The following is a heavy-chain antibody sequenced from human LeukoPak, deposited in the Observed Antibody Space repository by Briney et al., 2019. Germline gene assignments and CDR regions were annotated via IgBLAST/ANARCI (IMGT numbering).Heavy chain of an antibody. CDR3: ARVGYGYNYYYGMDV. CDR2: INHSRST. CDR1: GGSFSGYY. J-gene: IGHJ6*02. D-gene: IGHD5-18*01. Sequence: SETLSLTCAVYGGSFSGYYWSWIRQPPGKGLEWIGEINHSRSTNYNPSLKSRVTISVDRSKNQFSLKLSSVTAADTAVYYCARVGYGYNYYYGMDVWGQGTTVTVSS. V-gene: IGHV4-34*01.